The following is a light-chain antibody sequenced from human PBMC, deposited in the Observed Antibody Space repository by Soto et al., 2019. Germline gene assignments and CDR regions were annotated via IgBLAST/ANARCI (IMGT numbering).Light chain of an antibody. V-gene: IGKV4-1*01. CDR1: QSVLYSSNNKNY. Sequence: DIVMTQSPDSLAVSLGERATINCKSSQSVLYSSNNKNYLAWYQQKPGQPPKQLIYWSSTRESGVPDRFSGSGSGKDFTLTISSLQAEDVAVYYCQQYYSTPRTFGQGTKVEIK. J-gene: IGKJ1*01. CDR2: WSS. CDR3: QQYYSTPRT.